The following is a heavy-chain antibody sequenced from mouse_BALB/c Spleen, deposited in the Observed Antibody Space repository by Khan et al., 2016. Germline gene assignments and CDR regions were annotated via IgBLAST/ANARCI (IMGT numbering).Heavy chain of an antibody. D-gene: IGHD2-4*01. Sequence: QVQLKESGPGLVAPSQSLSITCTVSGFSITGFAVNWVRQPPGKGLEWLGVIWGDGSTAYDSALKSRLSISTNDSKSQAFLKMNRLQTDDTARYYCASYYDYDGGFAYWGQGTLVTVSA. J-gene: IGHJ3*01. CDR2: IWGDGST. CDR1: GFSITGFA. CDR3: ASYYDYDGGFAY. V-gene: IGHV2-6-7*01.